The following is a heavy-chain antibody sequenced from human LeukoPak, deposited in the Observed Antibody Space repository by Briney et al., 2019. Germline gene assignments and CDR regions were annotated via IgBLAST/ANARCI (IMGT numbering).Heavy chain of an antibody. CDR3: ARDTYYYDSSGYPDAFDI. J-gene: IGHJ3*02. D-gene: IGHD3-22*01. CDR1: GFTFSSYS. Sequence: GGSLRLSCAASGFTFSSYSMNWVRQAPGKGLEWVSSISSSSSYIYYADSVKGRLTISRDNAKNSLYLQMNSLRAEDTAVYYCARDTYYYDSSGYPDAFDIWGQGTMVTVSS. CDR2: ISSSSSYI. V-gene: IGHV3-21*01.